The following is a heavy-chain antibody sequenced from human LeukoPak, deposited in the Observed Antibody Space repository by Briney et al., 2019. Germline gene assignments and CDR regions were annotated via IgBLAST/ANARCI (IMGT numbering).Heavy chain of an antibody. Sequence: SQTLSLTCTVSGGSISSGDYYWSWIRQPPGKGLEWIGYIYYSGSTYYNPSLKGRVTISVDTSKNQFSLKLSSVTAADTAVYYCARESTVTTFDYWGQGTLVTVSS. CDR2: IYYSGST. V-gene: IGHV4-30-4*01. D-gene: IGHD4-17*01. CDR1: GGSISSGDYY. J-gene: IGHJ4*02. CDR3: ARESTVTTFDY.